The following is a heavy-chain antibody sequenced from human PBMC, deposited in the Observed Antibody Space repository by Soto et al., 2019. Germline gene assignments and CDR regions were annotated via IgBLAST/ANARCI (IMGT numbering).Heavy chain of an antibody. V-gene: IGHV1-69*01. CDR3: ARGIKEGYSYGDWFDP. CDR2: IIPIFGTA. J-gene: IGHJ5*02. D-gene: IGHD5-18*01. Sequence: QVQLVQSGAEVKKPGSSVKVSCKASGGTFSSYAISWVRQAPGQGLEWMGGIIPIFGTANYAQKFQGRVTITADETTSTAYMELSNLRSEDTAVYYCARGIKEGYSYGDWFDPWGQGTLVTGSS. CDR1: GGTFSSYA.